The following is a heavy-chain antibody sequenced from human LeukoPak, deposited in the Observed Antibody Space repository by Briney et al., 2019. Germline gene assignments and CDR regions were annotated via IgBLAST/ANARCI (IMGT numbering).Heavy chain of an antibody. CDR3: ARLVDTAMVFDY. V-gene: IGHV4-34*01. D-gene: IGHD5-18*01. CDR2: INHSGST. Sequence: SETLSLTCAVYGGSFSGYYWSWIRQPPGKGLEWIGEINHSGSTNYNPSLKSRVTISVDTSKNQFSLKLSSVAAGDAGVYYWARLVDTAMVFDYWGQGTLVTVSS. CDR1: GGSFSGYY. J-gene: IGHJ4*02.